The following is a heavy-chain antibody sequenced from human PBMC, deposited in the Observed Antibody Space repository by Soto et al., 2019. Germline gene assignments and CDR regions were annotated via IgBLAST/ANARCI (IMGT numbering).Heavy chain of an antibody. CDR3: ARGEMATIPLDY. D-gene: IGHD5-12*01. Sequence: PSETLSLTCTVSGGPISSYYWSWIRQPPGKGLEWIGYIYYSGSTNYNPSLKSRVTISVDTSKNQFSLKLSSVTAADTAVYYCARGEMATIPLDYWGQGTLVTVSS. V-gene: IGHV4-59*01. CDR1: GGPISSYY. CDR2: IYYSGST. J-gene: IGHJ4*02.